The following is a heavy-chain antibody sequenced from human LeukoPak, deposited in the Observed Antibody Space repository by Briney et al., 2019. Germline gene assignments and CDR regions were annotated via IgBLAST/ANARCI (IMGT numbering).Heavy chain of an antibody. V-gene: IGHV3-30*04. J-gene: IGHJ4*02. CDR3: AKDSSGLWFGKLNGYFDY. CDR1: GFTFSSYA. Sequence: GGSLRLSCAASGFTFSSYAMHWVRQAPGKGLEWVAVISYDGSNKYYADSVEGRFTISRDNSKNTLYLQMNSLRAEDTAVYYCAKDSSGLWFGKLNGYFDYWGQGTLVTVSS. D-gene: IGHD3-10*01. CDR2: ISYDGSNK.